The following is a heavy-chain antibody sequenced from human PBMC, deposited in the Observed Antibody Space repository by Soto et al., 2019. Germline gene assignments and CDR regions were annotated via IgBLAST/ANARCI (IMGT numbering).Heavy chain of an antibody. J-gene: IGHJ3*02. CDR1: MVPFNNYA. D-gene: IGHD4-17*01. CDR3: ANGYGDYVAAFDI. V-gene: IGHV3-23*01. Sequence: PWGSLRISFSASMVPFNNYAMSGVRQTPGKGLEWVSAISGNGGSTYYADSVKGRFTISRDNSKDTLYLLMNSLRAEDTAVYSCANGYGDYVAAFDILVQGTLVTVSS. CDR2: ISGNGGST.